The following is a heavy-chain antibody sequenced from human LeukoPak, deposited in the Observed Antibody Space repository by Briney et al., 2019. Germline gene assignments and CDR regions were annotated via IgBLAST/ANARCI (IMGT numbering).Heavy chain of an antibody. D-gene: IGHD2-2*01. J-gene: IGHJ5*02. CDR1: GYTFTSYD. CDR3: ARALGPAGYRWRFDP. CDR2: MNPNSGNT. V-gene: IGHV1-8*01. Sequence: ASVKVSCKASGYTFTSYDINWVRQATGQGLEGMGWMNPNSGNTGYAQKFQGRVTITRNPSISTAYMEMSSLRYEDTAVYYCARALGPAGYRWRFDPWGQGTLVTVSS.